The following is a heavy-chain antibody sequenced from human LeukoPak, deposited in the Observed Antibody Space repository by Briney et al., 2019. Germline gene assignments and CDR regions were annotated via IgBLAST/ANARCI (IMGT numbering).Heavy chain of an antibody. CDR3: ARLEVGATNDY. CDR2: IYPGDSDT. D-gene: IGHD1-26*01. Sequence: GESLKISCKGSGYSFTSYWIGWVRQTPGKGLEWMGFIYPGDSDTRYSPSFQGQVDISADKSISTAYLQWSSLKASDTAKYYCARLEVGATNDYWGQGTLVTVSS. V-gene: IGHV5-51*01. J-gene: IGHJ4*02. CDR1: GYSFTSYW.